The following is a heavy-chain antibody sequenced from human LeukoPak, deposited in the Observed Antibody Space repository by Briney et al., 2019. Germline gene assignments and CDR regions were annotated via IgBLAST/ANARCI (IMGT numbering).Heavy chain of an antibody. D-gene: IGHD2-2*03. J-gene: IGHJ6*02. Sequence: SVKVSCKASGYTFTSNYIHWVRQAPGQGLEWMGGIIPIFGTANYAQKFQGRVTITADESTSTACMELSSLRSEDTAVYYCARSERSLTLDYYYYGMDVWGQGTTVTVSS. V-gene: IGHV1-69*13. CDR2: IIPIFGTA. CDR3: ARSERSLTLDYYYYGMDV. CDR1: GYTFTSNY.